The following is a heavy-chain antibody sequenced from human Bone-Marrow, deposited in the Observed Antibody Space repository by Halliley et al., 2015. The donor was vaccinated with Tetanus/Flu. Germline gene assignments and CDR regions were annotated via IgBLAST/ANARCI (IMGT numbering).Heavy chain of an antibody. CDR1: GGSISSSSYY. CDR2: IYYSGST. V-gene: IGHV4-39*01. Sequence: LSLTCTVSGGSISSSSYYWGWVRQPPGKGLEYIGSIYYSGSTYYNPSLKSRVTISVDTSNNQFSLNLSSVTAADRAVYYCARHISSGWPYFDYWGQGTLVTVSS. J-gene: IGHJ4*02. D-gene: IGHD6-19*01. CDR3: ARHISSGWPYFDY.